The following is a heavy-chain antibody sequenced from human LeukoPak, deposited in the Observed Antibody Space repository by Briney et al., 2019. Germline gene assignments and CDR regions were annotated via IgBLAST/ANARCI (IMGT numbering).Heavy chain of an antibody. CDR3: ARDLLGTHPIDY. V-gene: IGHV3-21*05. CDR1: GFTFSSYS. J-gene: IGHJ4*02. CDR2: ISSSSSYI. D-gene: IGHD3-16*01. Sequence: GGSLRLSCAASGFTFSSYSMNWVRQAPGKGLEWVSYISSSSSYIYYADSVKGRFTISRDNAKNSLYLQMNSLRAEDTAVYYCARDLLGTHPIDYWGQGTLVTVSS.